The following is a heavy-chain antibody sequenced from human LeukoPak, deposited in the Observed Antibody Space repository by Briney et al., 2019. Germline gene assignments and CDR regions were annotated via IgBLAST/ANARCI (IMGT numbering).Heavy chain of an antibody. Sequence: SETLSLTCGVYGGSFSGYYWSWIRQPPGKGLEWIGEINHSGGTNFDPSLKSRVAISVDTSKNQFSLKLSSVTAADTAVYYCARRSPHGYNYFHFDYWGQGTLVTVSS. D-gene: IGHD5-24*01. CDR1: GGSFSGYY. CDR3: ARRSPHGYNYFHFDY. V-gene: IGHV4-34*01. J-gene: IGHJ4*02. CDR2: INHSGGT.